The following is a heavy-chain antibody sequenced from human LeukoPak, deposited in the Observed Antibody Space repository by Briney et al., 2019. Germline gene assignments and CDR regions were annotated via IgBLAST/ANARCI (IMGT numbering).Heavy chain of an antibody. CDR3: ARDLQANYYDSGGAFDI. V-gene: IGHV4-4*02. D-gene: IGHD3-22*01. J-gene: IGHJ3*02. CDR1: GGSISSSNW. Sequence: SETLSLTCAVSGGSISSSNWWSWVRQPPGKGLEWIGEIYHSGSTNYNPSLKSRVTISVDKSKNQFSLKLSSVTAADTAVYYCARDLQANYYDSGGAFDIWGQGTMVTVSS. CDR2: IYHSGST.